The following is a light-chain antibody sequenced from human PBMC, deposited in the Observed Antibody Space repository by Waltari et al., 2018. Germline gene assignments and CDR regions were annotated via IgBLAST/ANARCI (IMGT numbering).Light chain of an antibody. CDR3: QQYFVNPG. CDR1: QGISYS. J-gene: IGKJ2*01. CDR2: DAF. V-gene: IGKV1-NL1*01. Sequence: DIQMTQSPSSLSASVGDRVTITCRASQGISYSLAWYQQKPGKAPKLLLYDAFTLKSGVPSRFSGSGSGADYALTISSLQPEDFATYYFQQYFVNPGFGPGTKLEI.